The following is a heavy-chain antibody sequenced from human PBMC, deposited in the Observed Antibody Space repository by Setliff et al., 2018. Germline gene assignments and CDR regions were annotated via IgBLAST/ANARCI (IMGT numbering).Heavy chain of an antibody. Sequence: SETLSLTCTISGGFTSSFYWSWIRQAPGKGLEWIGYVDHSGSTNFSPSLKSRGTISVDTSKTQVSLTLTSVTAADTAVYYCARGPDLTAVGSEYFYGMDVWGQGATVTVSS. CDR2: VDHSGST. CDR3: ARGPDLTAVGSEYFYGMDV. J-gene: IGHJ6*02. V-gene: IGHV4-59*01. CDR1: GGFTSSFY. D-gene: IGHD6-19*01.